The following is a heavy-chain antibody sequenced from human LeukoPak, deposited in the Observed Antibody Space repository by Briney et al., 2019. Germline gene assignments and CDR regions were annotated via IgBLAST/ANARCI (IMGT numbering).Heavy chain of an antibody. Sequence: GGSLRLSCAASGFTFSNYAMSWVRQAPGKGLEWVSLISESGGSTNYADSVKGRFTISRDNSKNTLFLQMNSLRAEDTAVYYCARRYYDTSGYYSLDYWGHGTLVTVSS. V-gene: IGHV3-23*01. CDR3: ARRYYDTSGYYSLDY. J-gene: IGHJ4*01. D-gene: IGHD3-22*01. CDR1: GFTFSNYA. CDR2: ISESGGST.